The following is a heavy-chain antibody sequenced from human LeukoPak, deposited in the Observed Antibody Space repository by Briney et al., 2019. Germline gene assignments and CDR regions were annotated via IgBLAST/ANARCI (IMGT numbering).Heavy chain of an antibody. V-gene: IGHV1-69*05. CDR3: ARGAAARPYYFAY. D-gene: IGHD6-6*01. CDR1: GGTFSSYA. J-gene: IGHJ4*02. CDR2: IIPIFGTA. Sequence: SGEVSGKASGGTFSSYAISWVRQAPGQGLEWRGGIIPIFGTANYAQKLQGRVTITTDESTSTAYMELSSLRSEDTAVYYCARGAAARPYYFAYWGQGTLVTVSS.